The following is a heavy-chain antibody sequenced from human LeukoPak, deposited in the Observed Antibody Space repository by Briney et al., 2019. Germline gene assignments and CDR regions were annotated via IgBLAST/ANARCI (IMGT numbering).Heavy chain of an antibody. CDR1: GFTFSDYY. D-gene: IGHD3-22*01. CDR2: ISSSGSTI. CDR3: ARVRVYYYDGSGLAFDY. J-gene: IGHJ4*02. Sequence: GGSLRLSCAASGFTFSDYYMSWIRQAPVKVLEWVSYISSSGSTIYYADSVKGRFTISRDNAKNSLYLQMNSLRAEDTAVYYCARVRVYYYDGSGLAFDYWGQGTLVTVSS. V-gene: IGHV3-11*01.